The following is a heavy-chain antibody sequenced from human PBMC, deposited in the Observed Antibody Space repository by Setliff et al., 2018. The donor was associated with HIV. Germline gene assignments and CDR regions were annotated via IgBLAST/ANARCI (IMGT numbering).Heavy chain of an antibody. CDR2: IHSGGST. V-gene: IGHV3-66*01. CDR1: GFTVSNDY. D-gene: IGHD2-8*01. J-gene: IGHJ4*02. CDR3: ARGKVLRGNILYY. Sequence: GGSLRLSCAASGFTVSNDYMSWVRQAPGRGLEWVSVIHSGGSTYYADSVKGRFIISRDNSKNTLYLQMNSLRAEDTAVYYCARGKVLRGNILYYWGQGTLVTVSS.